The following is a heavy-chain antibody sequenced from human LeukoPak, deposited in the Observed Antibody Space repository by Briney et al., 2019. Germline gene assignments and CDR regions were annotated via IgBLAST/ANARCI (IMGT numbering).Heavy chain of an antibody. D-gene: IGHD3-10*01. J-gene: IGHJ4*02. V-gene: IGHV1-2*02. CDR2: INPNSGVT. CDR3: ARGTYYYGSGSYSTRTYFDY. CDR1: GYTFTGYY. Sequence: GASVKVSCKASGYTFTGYYMHWVRQAPGQGLEWMGWINPNSGVTNYAQKFQGRVTMTRDTSISTAYMELSRLRSDDTAVYYCARGTYYYGSGSYSTRTYFDYWGQGTLVTVSS.